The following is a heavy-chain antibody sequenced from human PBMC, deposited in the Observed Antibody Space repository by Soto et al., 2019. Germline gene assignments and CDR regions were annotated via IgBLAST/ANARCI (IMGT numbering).Heavy chain of an antibody. V-gene: IGHV3-23*01. CDR2: ISGSGGNT. CDR1: GFTFSSYA. CDR3: AKGYNWNHFRAPGY. Sequence: EVQLLESGGGLVQPGGSLRLSCPASGFTFSSYAMSWVRQAPGKGLEWVSAISGSGGNTYYADSVKGRFTISRDNSKNTLYLQMNSLRAEDTAVYYCAKGYNWNHFRAPGYWGQGTLVTVSS. D-gene: IGHD1-20*01. J-gene: IGHJ4*02.